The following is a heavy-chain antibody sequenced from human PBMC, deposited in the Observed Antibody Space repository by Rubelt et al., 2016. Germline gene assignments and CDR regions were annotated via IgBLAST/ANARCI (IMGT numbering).Heavy chain of an antibody. CDR1: GYTFTSYA. J-gene: IGHJ2*01. D-gene: IGHD3-22*01. CDR3: AISTYYYDSSGYYPYWYFDL. Sequence: QVQLVQSGAEAKKPGASVKVSCKASGYTFTSYAMHWVRQAPGQRLEWMGWINAGNGNTKYSQKFQGRVTITRDTAASTAYMGLSSLRSEDTAVYYCAISTYYYDSSGYYPYWYFDLWGRGTLVTVSS. CDR2: INAGNGNT. V-gene: IGHV1-3*01.